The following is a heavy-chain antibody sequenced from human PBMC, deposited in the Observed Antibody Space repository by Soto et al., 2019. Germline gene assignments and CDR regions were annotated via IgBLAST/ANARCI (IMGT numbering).Heavy chain of an antibody. CDR2: SSNSGTFS. V-gene: IGHV3-11*06. CDR3: ARSGDNYNRLDY. D-gene: IGHD1-1*01. Sequence: RGSLRLSCEGSGFTFSDYYISWIRQAPGKGLEWISYSSNSGTFSRYADSVKGRFSISRDNTKNLLYLQMNSLRAEDTAVYYCARSGDNYNRLDYWGHATPVTVSS. CDR1: GFTFSDYY. J-gene: IGHJ4*01.